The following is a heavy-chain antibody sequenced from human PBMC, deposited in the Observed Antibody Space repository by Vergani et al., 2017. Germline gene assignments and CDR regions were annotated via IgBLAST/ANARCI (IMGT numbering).Heavy chain of an antibody. J-gene: IGHJ4*02. CDR3: ARVVVGARFDY. Sequence: EVQLVESGGGLVQPGGSLRLSCAASGFTFSSYEMNWVRQAPGKGLEWVSYISSSGSTIYYADSVKGRFTISRDNAKNSLYLQMNSLRAEDTAVYYCARVVVGARFDYWGQGTLVTVSS. CDR2: ISSSGSTI. V-gene: IGHV3-48*03. D-gene: IGHD2-15*01. CDR1: GFTFSSYE.